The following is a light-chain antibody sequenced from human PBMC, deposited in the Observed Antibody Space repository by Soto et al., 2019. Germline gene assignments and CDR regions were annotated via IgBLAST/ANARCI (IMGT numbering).Light chain of an antibody. V-gene: IGLV6-57*01. CDR3: QSYDATNQV. CDR2: EDN. CDR1: SGSIASNY. Sequence: NFMLTQPHSVSESPGKTVIISCTRSSGSIASNYVQWYQQRPGSSSTTVIYEDNQRPSGVPDRFSGSIDSSSNSASHTISGLETEDEADYFCQSYDATNQVFGGGTKLTVL. J-gene: IGLJ3*02.